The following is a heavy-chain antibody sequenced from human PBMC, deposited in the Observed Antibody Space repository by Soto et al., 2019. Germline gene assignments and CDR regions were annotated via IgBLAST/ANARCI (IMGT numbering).Heavy chain of an antibody. J-gene: IGHJ5*02. V-gene: IGHV4-61*01. CDR2: IYYSGST. Sequence: PSETLSLTCTVSGGXVSSGSYYWSWIRQPPGKGLEWIGYIYYSGSTNYNPSLKSRVTISVDTSKNQFSLKLSSVTAADTAVYYCARDTHSSSWFTFNWFDPWGQGTLVTVSS. CDR1: GGXVSSGSYY. CDR3: ARDTHSSSWFTFNWFDP. D-gene: IGHD6-13*01.